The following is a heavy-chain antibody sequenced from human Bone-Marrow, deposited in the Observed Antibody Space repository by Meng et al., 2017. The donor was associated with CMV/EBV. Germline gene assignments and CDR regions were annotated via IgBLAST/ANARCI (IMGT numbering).Heavy chain of an antibody. D-gene: IGHD2-21*02. CDR1: GGSISSYY. J-gene: IGHJ4*02. CDR3: ARGDLAPLDETYYFDY. Sequence: QVQLPEAGPGLVKPSDTLSLTCTVSGGSISSYYWSWIRQPAGKGLEWIGRIYTSGSTNYNPSLKSRVTMSVDTSKNQFSLKLSSVTAADTAVYYCARGDLAPLDETYYFDYWGQGTLVTVSS. CDR2: IYTSGST. V-gene: IGHV4-4*07.